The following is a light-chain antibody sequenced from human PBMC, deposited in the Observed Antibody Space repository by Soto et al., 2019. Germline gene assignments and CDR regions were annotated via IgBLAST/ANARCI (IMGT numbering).Light chain of an antibody. CDR2: EVT. J-gene: IGLJ3*02. V-gene: IGLV2-14*01. CDR3: SSYSRHSPWV. Sequence: QSVLTQPASVSGSPGQSITISCTGTSSDIGSYSYVSWYQHHPGEVPKLLLYEVTNRPSGVSYRFSGSKSRNTASLTISGLQAEDEADYYCSSYSRHSPWVFGGGTKVTVL. CDR1: SSDIGSYSY.